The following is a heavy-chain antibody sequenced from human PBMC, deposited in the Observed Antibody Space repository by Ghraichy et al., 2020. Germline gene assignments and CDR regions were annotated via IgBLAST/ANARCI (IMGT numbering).Heavy chain of an antibody. V-gene: IGHV4-61*01. D-gene: IGHD3-10*01. J-gene: IGHJ4*02. CDR2: IYNSGST. CDR3: ARDGVRGVRGHDY. Sequence: SETLSLTCTVSGGSVSSGSNYWSWIRQPPGKGLEWIGYIYNSGSTNYNPSLKSRVTISVDTSKNQFSLKLTSVTAADTAVYFCARDGVRGVRGHDYWGQGTLVTVSP. CDR1: GGSVSSGSNY.